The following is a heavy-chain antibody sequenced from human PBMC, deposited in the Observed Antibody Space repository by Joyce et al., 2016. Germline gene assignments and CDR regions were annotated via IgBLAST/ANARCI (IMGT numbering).Heavy chain of an antibody. CDR3: VRPRVAVAGTRWFDP. D-gene: IGHD6-13*01. CDR2: IGAGSRGT. Sequence: EVQLLESGGGLVQPGGSLRLSCAAAGFTFVGYAMSWVRQARGKGLGWVSGIGAGSRGTHYADSVRGRFTMSRDDSDNSLYLHMSGLRSDDTAVYYCVRPRVAVAGTRWFDPWGQGTLVTVSS. J-gene: IGHJ5*02. V-gene: IGHV3-23*01. CDR1: GFTFVGYA.